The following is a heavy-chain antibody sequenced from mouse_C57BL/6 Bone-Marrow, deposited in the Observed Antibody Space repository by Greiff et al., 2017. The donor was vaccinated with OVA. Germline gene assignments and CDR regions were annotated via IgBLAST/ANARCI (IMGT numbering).Heavy chain of an antibody. CDR1: GFTFSSYT. Sequence: EVNVVESGGGLVKPGGYLKLSCAASGFTFSSYTMSWVRQTPEKRLEWVATISGGGGNTYYPDSVKGRFTISRDNAKNTLYLQMSSLRSEDTALYYCARHYYGSSYVCYFDYWGQGTTLTVSS. J-gene: IGHJ2*01. V-gene: IGHV5-9*01. D-gene: IGHD1-1*01. CDR3: ARHYYGSSYVCYFDY. CDR2: ISGGGGNT.